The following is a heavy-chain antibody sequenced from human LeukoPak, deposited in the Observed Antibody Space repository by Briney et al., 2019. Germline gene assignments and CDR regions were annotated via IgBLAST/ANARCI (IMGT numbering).Heavy chain of an antibody. J-gene: IGHJ4*02. CDR3: AKDLKPYYYDSSGYYYEYYFDY. V-gene: IGHV3-33*06. D-gene: IGHD3-22*01. CDR2: IWYDGSNK. CDR1: GFSFSTYG. Sequence: SGGSLRLSCAASGFSFSTYGMHWVRQAPGKGLEWVAVIWYDGSNKYYADSVKGRLTISRDNSKNTLYLQMNSLRAEDTALYYCAKDLKPYYYDSSGYYYEYYFDYWGQGTLVTVSS.